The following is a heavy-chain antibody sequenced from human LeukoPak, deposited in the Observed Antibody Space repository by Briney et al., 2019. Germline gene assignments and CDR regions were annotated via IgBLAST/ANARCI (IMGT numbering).Heavy chain of an antibody. J-gene: IGHJ4*02. CDR1: GFTFSSYG. CDR2: ISNDGSTK. V-gene: IGHV3-30*18. D-gene: IGHD1-26*01. CDR3: AKDSDFIGLFDC. Sequence: PGGSLRLSCAASGFTFSSYGMHWVRQAPGKGLEWVAVISNDGSTKHFGDSVKGRFTISRDNSKNTVYLQMNSLRGEDTAVYYCAKDSDFIGLFDCWGQGTLVTVSS.